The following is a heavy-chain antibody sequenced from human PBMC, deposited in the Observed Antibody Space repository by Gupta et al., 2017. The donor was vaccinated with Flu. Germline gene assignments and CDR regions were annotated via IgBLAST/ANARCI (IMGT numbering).Heavy chain of an antibody. D-gene: IGHD6-13*01. CDR1: GFTFSSYA. V-gene: IGHV3-64D*06. CDR3: VKDKSRAAYAPYYFDY. Sequence: EVQLVESGGGVVQPGAALRLSCSASGFTFSSYALHWVLQAPGKGLEYVAAISSNGGSTYYADPVKCRVTISRDNSKNTRYLQMSSLRAENTAVYYCVKDKSRAAYAPYYFDYWGQGTLVTVSS. CDR2: ISSNGGST. J-gene: IGHJ4*02.